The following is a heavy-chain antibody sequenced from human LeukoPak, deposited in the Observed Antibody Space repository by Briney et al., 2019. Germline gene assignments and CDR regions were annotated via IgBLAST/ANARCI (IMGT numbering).Heavy chain of an antibody. CDR2: ISNSGGTT. J-gene: IGHJ5*02. Sequence: GGSLRLSCAASGFTFSSYDMNWVRQAPGKGLEWVSGISNSGGTTYYADSAKGRFTISRDNSKNTLYLQMNSLRAEDTAVYYCARSSSLNWFDPWGQGTLVTVSS. CDR1: GFTFSSYD. V-gene: IGHV3-23*01. CDR3: ARSSSLNWFDP. D-gene: IGHD6-6*01.